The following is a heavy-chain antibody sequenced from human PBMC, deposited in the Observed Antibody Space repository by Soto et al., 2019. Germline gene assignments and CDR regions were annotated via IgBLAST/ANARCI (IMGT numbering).Heavy chain of an antibody. Sequence: ASVKVSCKASGYTFTSYDINWVRQATGQGLEWMGWMNPNSGNTGYAQKFQGRVTMTRNTSISTAYMELSSLRSEDTAVYYCARAPKVLRLLEWSPGMDVWGQGTTVTVS. CDR3: ARAPKVLRLLEWSPGMDV. D-gene: IGHD3-3*01. V-gene: IGHV1-8*01. CDR2: MNPNSGNT. J-gene: IGHJ6*02. CDR1: GYTFTSYD.